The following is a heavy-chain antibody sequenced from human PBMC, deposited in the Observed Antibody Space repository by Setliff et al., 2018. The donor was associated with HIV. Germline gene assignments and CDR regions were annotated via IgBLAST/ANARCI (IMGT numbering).Heavy chain of an antibody. CDR2: INVGKGNT. J-gene: IGHJ6*03. CDR3: TRGRVTTGFYYYYYYMDV. Sequence: GASVKVSCKASGYTFSGYYLHWVRRAPGQRLEWMGWINVGKGNTKYSQDLQGRVTITRDTSASTVYMELSSLRSDDMAVYYCTRGRVTTGFYYYYYYMDVWGRGTTVTVSS. V-gene: IGHV1-3*03. CDR1: GYTFSGYY. D-gene: IGHD4-17*01.